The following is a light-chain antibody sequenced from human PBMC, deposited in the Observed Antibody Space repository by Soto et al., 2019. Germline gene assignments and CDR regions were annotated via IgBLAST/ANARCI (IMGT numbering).Light chain of an antibody. V-gene: IGKV3-15*01. CDR3: QQYNNWPPWT. Sequence: EVVLPQSTGTLSLSAGERATLSCRASQSVSSSYVAWYQQKPGQAPRLLIYGASTRATGIPARFSGSGSGTEFTLTISSLQSEDFAVYYSQQYNNWPPWTFGQGTKVDIK. CDR2: GAS. CDR1: QSVSSS. J-gene: IGKJ1*01.